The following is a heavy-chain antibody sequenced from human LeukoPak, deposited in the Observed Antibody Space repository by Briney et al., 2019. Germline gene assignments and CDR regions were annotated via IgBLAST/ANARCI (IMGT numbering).Heavy chain of an antibody. CDR2: IYSGGST. CDR1: GFTVSSNY. Sequence: GGSLRLSCAASGFTVSSNYMSCVRQAPGKGLEWVSVIYSGGSTYYADSVKGRFTISRDNSKNTLYLQMNSLRAEDTAVYHCAAAMRYYYYGMDVWGQGTTVTVSS. CDR3: AAAMRYYYYGMDV. J-gene: IGHJ6*02. D-gene: IGHD2-2*01. V-gene: IGHV3-53*01.